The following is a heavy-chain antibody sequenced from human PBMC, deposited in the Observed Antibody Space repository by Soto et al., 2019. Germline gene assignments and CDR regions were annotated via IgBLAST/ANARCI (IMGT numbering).Heavy chain of an antibody. CDR1: GDSISTYY. Sequence: SETLSLPCTVSGDSISTYYWTWIRQPPGKGLEWIGYIYNSASTKYNPSLKSRVTILVDTSKNQFSLKRSSVTAADTAVYYCARGRFDYIWWSPAPYLDYWGQGALVTVSS. CDR2: IYNSAST. CDR3: ARGRFDYIWWSPAPYLDY. J-gene: IGHJ4*02. D-gene: IGHD3-16*01. V-gene: IGHV4-59*01.